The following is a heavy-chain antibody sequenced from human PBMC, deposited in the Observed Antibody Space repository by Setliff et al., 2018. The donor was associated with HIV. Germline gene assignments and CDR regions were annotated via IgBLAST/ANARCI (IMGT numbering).Heavy chain of an antibody. D-gene: IGHD3-10*01. CDR3: ARDQPTSQYVRGSWYFDL. Sequence: NPSETLSLTCTVSGYSISSGYYWGWIRQPPGKGLEWIGSIYHSGSTYYNPSLKSRVTISVDTSKNQFSLKLSSVTAADTAVYYCARDQPTSQYVRGSWYFDLWGRGTLVTVSS. CDR1: GYSISSGYY. V-gene: IGHV4-38-2*02. CDR2: IYHSGST. J-gene: IGHJ2*01.